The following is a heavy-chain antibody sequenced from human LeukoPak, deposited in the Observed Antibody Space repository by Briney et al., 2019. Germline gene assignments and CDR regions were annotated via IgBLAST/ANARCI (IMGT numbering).Heavy chain of an antibody. D-gene: IGHD2-2*01. V-gene: IGHV3-23*01. J-gene: IGHJ5*02. CDR3: AKEPREYCSSTSCPNWFDL. CDR1: GLTFNSYA. CDR2: ISASGGTT. Sequence: QSGGSLRLSCAASGLTFNSYAMSWVRQAPGKGLEWVSAISASGGTTYYADSVKGRFTISRDNSENTLFLQMNSLRAEDMAVYYCAKEPREYCSSTSCPNWFDLWGQGTLVTVSS.